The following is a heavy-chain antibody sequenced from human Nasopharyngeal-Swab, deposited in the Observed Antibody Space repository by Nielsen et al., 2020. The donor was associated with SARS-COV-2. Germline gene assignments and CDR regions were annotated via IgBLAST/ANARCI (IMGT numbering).Heavy chain of an antibody. J-gene: IGHJ5*02. D-gene: IGHD3-10*01. CDR3: ARARRPSSMVRHRLNWFDP. V-gene: IGHV4-34*01. CDR1: GGSFSGYS. Sequence: SQTLSLTGAVYGGSFSGYSWSWIRQPPGKGLEWIGEINHSGSTNYNPSLKSRVTIPVDTSKNQFSLKLSSVSVADTAVYYCARARRPSSMVRHRLNWFDPWGQGTLVTVSS. CDR2: INHSGST.